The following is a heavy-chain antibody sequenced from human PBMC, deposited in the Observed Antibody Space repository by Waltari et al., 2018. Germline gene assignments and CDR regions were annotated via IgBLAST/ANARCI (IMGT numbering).Heavy chain of an antibody. CDR3: ARRWLQSGYFDY. CDR1: GGSISSSSYY. V-gene: IGHV4-39*01. D-gene: IGHD5-12*01. J-gene: IGHJ4*02. CDR2: IYYSGST. Sequence: QLQLQESGPGLVTPSETLSLTCTVPGGSISSSSYYWGWIRQPPGKGLEWIGTIYYSGSTYYNPSLKSRVTISVDTSKNQFSLKLSSVTAADTAVYYCARRWLQSGYFDYWGQGTLVTVSS.